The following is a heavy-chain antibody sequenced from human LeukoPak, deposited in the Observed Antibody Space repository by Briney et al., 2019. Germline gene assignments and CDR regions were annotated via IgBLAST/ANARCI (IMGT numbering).Heavy chain of an antibody. Sequence: GGSLRLSCAASGFAFSRYGMHWVRQAPGKGLEWVAVISYDGRNKYIADAVKGRFTISRDNSKNTLYLQMSSLRAEDTAVYYCAKDASTGGADYYFDYWGQGTLVTVSS. CDR2: ISYDGRNK. CDR1: GFAFSRYG. CDR3: AKDASTGGADYYFDY. J-gene: IGHJ4*02. D-gene: IGHD1-14*01. V-gene: IGHV3-30*18.